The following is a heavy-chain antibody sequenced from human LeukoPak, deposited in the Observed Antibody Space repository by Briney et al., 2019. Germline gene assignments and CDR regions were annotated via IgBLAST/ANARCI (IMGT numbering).Heavy chain of an antibody. V-gene: IGHV4-39*07. D-gene: IGHD5-24*01. CDR3: AEEDRDKCNFDS. Sequence: SETLSLTCTVSGGSIGSSSYYWGWIRQPPGKGLEWIGSIYYSGSTYYNPSLKSRVTISVDTSKNQFSLKLSSVTAADTAVYYCAEEDRDKCNFDSWGQGTLVTVSS. J-gene: IGHJ4*02. CDR1: GGSIGSSSYY. CDR2: IYYSGST.